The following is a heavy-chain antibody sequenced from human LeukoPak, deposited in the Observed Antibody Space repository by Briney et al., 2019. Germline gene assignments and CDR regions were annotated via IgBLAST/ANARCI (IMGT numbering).Heavy chain of an antibody. CDR2: IKNRNRGRTT. D-gene: IGHD3-10*01. CDR1: GFTFPDAW. V-gene: IGHV3-15*01. Sequence: GGSLRLSCAASGFTFPDAWMHWVRQAPGKRLEWVRRIKNRNRGRTTDYTAPVKGRFTISRDDSRDTVYLQMNSLKNDDTAVYYCVTDGGQLPYYFTYWGQGTLVTVCS. CDR3: VTDGGQLPYYFTY. J-gene: IGHJ1*01.